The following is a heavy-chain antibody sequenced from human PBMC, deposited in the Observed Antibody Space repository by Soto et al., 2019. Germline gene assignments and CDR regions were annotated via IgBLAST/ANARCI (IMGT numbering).Heavy chain of an antibody. CDR2: IYYSGST. CDR1: GGSISSGGYY. D-gene: IGHD6-6*01. Sequence: SETLSLTCTVSGGSISSGGYYWSWIRQHPGKGLEWIGYIYYSGSTYYNPSLKSRVTISVDTSKNQFSLKLSSVTAADTAVYYCARSYSSSPSFDYWGQGTLVTVSS. V-gene: IGHV4-31*03. J-gene: IGHJ4*02. CDR3: ARSYSSSPSFDY.